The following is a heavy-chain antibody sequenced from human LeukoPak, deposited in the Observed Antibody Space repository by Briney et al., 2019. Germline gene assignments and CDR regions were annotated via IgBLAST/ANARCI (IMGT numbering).Heavy chain of an antibody. CDR2: IIPIFGTA. J-gene: IGHJ4*02. D-gene: IGHD3-22*01. Sequence: SVKVSCKASGGTFSSYAISWVRQAPGQGLEWMGRIIPIFGTANYAQKFQGRVTITTDESTSTAYMELSSLISEDTAVYYCARAATYYYDSSGDWGQGTLVTVSS. CDR3: ARAATYYYDSSGD. CDR1: GGTFSSYA. V-gene: IGHV1-69*05.